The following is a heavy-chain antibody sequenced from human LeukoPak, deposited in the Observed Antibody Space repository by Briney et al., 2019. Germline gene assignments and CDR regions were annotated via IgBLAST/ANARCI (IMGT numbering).Heavy chain of an antibody. V-gene: IGHV3-30*02. Sequence: GWSLRLSCVASGFTFSSYGMHWVRPAPAKGRAGVAFIRYDGSNKYYGDSVKGRFTNSRDNSKNTIYFQMNSLRAEETAVYYCAKDMGVKWSSLYGRLIYWGQGTLVTVSS. CDR3: AKDMGVKWSSLYGRLIY. J-gene: IGHJ4*02. D-gene: IGHD3-16*01. CDR1: GFTFSSYG. CDR2: IRYDGSNK.